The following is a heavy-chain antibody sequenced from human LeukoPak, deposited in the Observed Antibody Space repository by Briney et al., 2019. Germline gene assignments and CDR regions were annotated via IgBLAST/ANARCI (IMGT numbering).Heavy chain of an antibody. CDR2: IKQDGSEK. Sequence: GGSLRLSCAASGFTFSSYWMSWVRQAPGKGLEWVANIKQDGSEKYYVDSVKGRFTISRDNAKNSLYLQMNSLRAEDTAVYYCARGLRIAMVRGVIKWGQGTLVTVSS. V-gene: IGHV3-7*01. J-gene: IGHJ4*02. D-gene: IGHD3-10*01. CDR1: GFTFSSYW. CDR3: ARGLRIAMVRGVIK.